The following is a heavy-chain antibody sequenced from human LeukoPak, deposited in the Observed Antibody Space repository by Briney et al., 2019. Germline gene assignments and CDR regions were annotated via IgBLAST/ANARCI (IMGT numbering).Heavy chain of an antibody. J-gene: IGHJ4*02. V-gene: IGHV4-59*01. CDR1: GGPISSYY. D-gene: IGHD3-22*01. CDR2: IYYSGST. Sequence: SETLSLTCTVSGGPISSYYWSWIRQPPGKGLEWIGYIYYSGSTNYNPSLKSRVTISVDTSKNQFSLKLSSVTAADTAVYYCARGLTAGYYDSSGDYWGQGTLVTVSS. CDR3: ARGLTAGYYDSSGDY.